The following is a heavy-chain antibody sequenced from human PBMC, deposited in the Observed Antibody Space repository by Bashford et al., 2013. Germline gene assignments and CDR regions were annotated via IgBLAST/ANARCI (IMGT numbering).Heavy chain of an antibody. V-gene: IGHV1-8*01. CDR2: MNPNSGNT. J-gene: IGHJ1*01. D-gene: IGHD4-17*01. CDR3: ARTIYGDYGNFQH. Sequence: WVRQAPGQGLEWMGWMNPNSGNTGYAQKFQGRVTMTRNTSISTAYMELSSLRSEDTAVYYCARTIYGDYGNFQHVGPGHPGHRLL.